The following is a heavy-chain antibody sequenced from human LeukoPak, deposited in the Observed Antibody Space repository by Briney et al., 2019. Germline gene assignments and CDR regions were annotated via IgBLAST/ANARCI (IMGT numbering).Heavy chain of an antibody. CDR2: TYYSGST. CDR3: ARIQFGDGRGYYYYYMDV. V-gene: IGHV4-39*07. Sequence: SETLSLTCTVSGGSISSSSYYWGWIRQPPGKGLEWIGSTYYSGSTYYNPSLKSRVTISVDTSKNQFSLKLSSVTAADTAVYYCARIQFGDGRGYYYYYMDVWGKGTTVTVSS. J-gene: IGHJ6*03. D-gene: IGHD3-10*01. CDR1: GGSISSSSYY.